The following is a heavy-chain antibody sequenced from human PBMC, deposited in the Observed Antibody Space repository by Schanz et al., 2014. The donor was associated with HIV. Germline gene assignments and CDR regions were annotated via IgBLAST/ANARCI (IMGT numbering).Heavy chain of an antibody. J-gene: IGHJ3*01. Sequence: QVQLVQSGAEVKKPGSSVKVSCKASGGTFMTYAISWVRQAPGQGLEWMGGIIPVFGTTNYAQKFQGRVTITADESTSTAYLELRSLRPEDTAMFFCARSFGVGDLGFGVWGHGTMVTVSS. V-gene: IGHV1-69*01. CDR1: GGTFMTYA. D-gene: IGHD3-3*01. CDR3: ARSFGVGDLGFGV. CDR2: IIPVFGTT.